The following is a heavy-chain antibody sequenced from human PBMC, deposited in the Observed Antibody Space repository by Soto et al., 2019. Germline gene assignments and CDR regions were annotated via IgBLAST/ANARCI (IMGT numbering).Heavy chain of an antibody. Sequence: GESLKISCKGSGYSFTSYWIGWVRQMPWKGLEWMGIIYPGDSDTRYSPSFQGQVTISADKSIGTAYLQWSSLKASDTAMYYCARHEGCSGGSCYLPRFDPWGKGTLVTVSS. D-gene: IGHD2-15*01. CDR1: GYSFTSYW. CDR2: IYPGDSDT. CDR3: ARHEGCSGGSCYLPRFDP. J-gene: IGHJ5*02. V-gene: IGHV5-51*01.